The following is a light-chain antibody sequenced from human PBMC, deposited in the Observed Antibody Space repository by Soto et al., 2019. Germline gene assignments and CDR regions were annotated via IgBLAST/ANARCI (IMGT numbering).Light chain of an antibody. CDR2: GNS. V-gene: IGLV1-40*01. CDR1: SSNIGAGYD. Sequence: QSVLTHPPSVSGAPGQRVTISCTGSSSNIGAGYDVHGYQQIPGTAPKLLIYGNSNRPSGVPARFSGAKSGTSASLAISGLQGEDATDYSCQSYDSSYNYVFGTGTKLTVL. J-gene: IGLJ1*01. CDR3: QSYDSSYNYV.